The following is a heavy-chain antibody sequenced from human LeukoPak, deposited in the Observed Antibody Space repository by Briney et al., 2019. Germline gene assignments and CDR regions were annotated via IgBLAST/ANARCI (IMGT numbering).Heavy chain of an antibody. CDR2: ISVYNGDT. V-gene: IGHV1-18*01. D-gene: IGHD2-2*01. Sequence: ASVKVSCTASGYTFTNYGISWVRQAPGQGLEWMGWISVYNGDTNYAQKFQDRVTMTTDTSTSTAYMELRSLRSDDTAVYYCARGYCTSTSCPGGKDYWGQGTLVTVSS. J-gene: IGHJ4*02. CDR1: GYTFTNYG. CDR3: ARGYCTSTSCPGGKDY.